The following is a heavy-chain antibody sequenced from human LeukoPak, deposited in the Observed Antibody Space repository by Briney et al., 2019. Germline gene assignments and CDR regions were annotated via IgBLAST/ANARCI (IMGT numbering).Heavy chain of an antibody. CDR3: ARYGDYDQNYFDY. Sequence: PSETLSLTCAVSGYSISSGYYWGWIRPPPGKGLEWIGSIYHSGSTYYNPSLKSRVTISVDTSKNQFSLKLSSVTAADTAVYYCARYGDYDQNYFDYWGQGTLVTVSS. J-gene: IGHJ4*02. CDR1: GYSISSGYY. D-gene: IGHD4-17*01. V-gene: IGHV4-38-2*01. CDR2: IYHSGST.